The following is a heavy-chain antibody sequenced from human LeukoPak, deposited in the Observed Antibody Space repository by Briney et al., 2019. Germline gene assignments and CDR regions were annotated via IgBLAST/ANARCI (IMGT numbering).Heavy chain of an antibody. D-gene: IGHD7-27*01. J-gene: IGHJ4*02. CDR2: IKSNTDGGAT. CDR3: ITEPPGVVF. V-gene: IGHV3-15*01. Sequence: GGSLRLSCAASGFTFSVAWMNWVRQASGKGLEWVGRIKSNTDGGATDYAAPVKDRFTISRNDSEKTLYLQMNSLKTEDTAVYYCITEPPGVVFWGQGTLVTVSS. CDR1: GFTFSVAW.